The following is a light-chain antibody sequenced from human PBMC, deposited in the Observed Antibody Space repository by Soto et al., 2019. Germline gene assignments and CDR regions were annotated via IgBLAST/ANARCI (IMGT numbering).Light chain of an antibody. CDR2: DAS. Sequence: DIQMTQSPSSLSASVGDRVTITCRASRSISDSLAWYQQKPGRAPNLLIFDASSLQSGVPSRFSGSGSGTEFTLTISSLQSEDFAVYYCQQYNNWPPRTFGQGTKVEIK. V-gene: IGKV1-5*01. CDR1: RSISDS. CDR3: QQYNNWPPRT. J-gene: IGKJ1*01.